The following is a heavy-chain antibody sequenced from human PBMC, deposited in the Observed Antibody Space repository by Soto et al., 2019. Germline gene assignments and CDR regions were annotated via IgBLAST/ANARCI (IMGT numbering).Heavy chain of an antibody. Sequence: QITLKESGPTLVKPTQPLTLTCTFSGFSLSTSGVGVGWIRQPPGKALEWLALIYWDDDKRYSPSLKSRLTITNDTSKNQVVLTMTNMDPVDTATYYCAQWGQWLVRRGESGPGGYWGQGTLVTVSS. CDR2: IYWDDDK. CDR3: AQWGQWLVRRGESGPGGY. V-gene: IGHV2-5*02. D-gene: IGHD6-19*01. CDR1: GFSLSTSGVG. J-gene: IGHJ4*02.